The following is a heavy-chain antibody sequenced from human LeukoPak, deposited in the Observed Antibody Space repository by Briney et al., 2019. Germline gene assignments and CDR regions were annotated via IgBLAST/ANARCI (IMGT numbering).Heavy chain of an antibody. V-gene: IGHV3-23*01. CDR3: ARYCSGGSCYGRGFDY. CDR2: VSDSGGSA. D-gene: IGHD2-15*01. Sequence: GGSLRLSCVASGITFSRYAMSWVRQAAGKGLEWVSTVSDSGGSAYYADSVKGRFTISRDNAKNSLYLQMNSLRAEDTAVYYCARYCSGGSCYGRGFDYWGQGTLVTVSS. CDR1: GITFSRYA. J-gene: IGHJ4*02.